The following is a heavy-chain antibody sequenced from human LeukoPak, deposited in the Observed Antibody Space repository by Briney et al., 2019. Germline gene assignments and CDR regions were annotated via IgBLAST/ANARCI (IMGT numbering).Heavy chain of an antibody. CDR1: GYSFTSHD. CDR2: INPNSGGT. V-gene: IGHV1-2*02. CDR3: ARTELYYYDSSPPFGY. D-gene: IGHD3-22*01. Sequence: ASVKVSCKASGYSFTSHDINWVRQAPGQGLEWMGWINPNSGGTNYAQKFQGRVTMTRDTSISTAYMELSRLRSDDTAVYYCARTELYYYDSSPPFGYWGQGTLVTVSS. J-gene: IGHJ4*02.